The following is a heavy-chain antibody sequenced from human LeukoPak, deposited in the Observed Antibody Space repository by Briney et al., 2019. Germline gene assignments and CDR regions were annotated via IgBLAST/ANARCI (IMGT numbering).Heavy chain of an antibody. V-gene: IGHV3-23*01. Sequence: GGSLRLSCAASGITFSSYGMSWVRQAPGKGLEWVSSISSTGGTTYYADSVKGRFTISRDNSKNTLYLQMNSLRAEDTAVYYCAKSSTFYYYYSMDVWGKGTTVTVSS. CDR2: ISSTGGTT. J-gene: IGHJ6*03. CDR1: GITFSSYG. CDR3: AKSSTFYYYYSMDV.